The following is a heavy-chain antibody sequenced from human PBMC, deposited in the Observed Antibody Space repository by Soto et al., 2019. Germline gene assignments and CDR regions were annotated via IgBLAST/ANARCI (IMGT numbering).Heavy chain of an antibody. CDR1: GYSFSNYL. CDR3: ARRAGGDAFDF. Sequence: GESQNISCKGSGYSFSNYLIGWVRQMPGKGLEWMGIIYPGDSDIRYSPFFQGQVVISADKSASTAFLQWSSLEASDTAMFYCARRAGGDAFDFWGQGTPVTVSS. CDR2: IYPGDSDI. J-gene: IGHJ3*01. V-gene: IGHV5-51*01.